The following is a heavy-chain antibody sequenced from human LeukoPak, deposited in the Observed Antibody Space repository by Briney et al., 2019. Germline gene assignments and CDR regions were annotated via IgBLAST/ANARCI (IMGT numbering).Heavy chain of an antibody. CDR2: ISGSGGST. CDR3: AKGTYFYDSSGY. D-gene: IGHD3-22*01. J-gene: IGHJ4*02. CDR1: GFTFSSYP. Sequence: ETGGTLRLSSAASGFTFSSYPMSRVPQAPGKGLKWVSAISGSGGSTYYADSVKGRFTISRDNAKNTLYLQMNSLRGEVTAVYYCAKGTYFYDSSGYWGQGTLVTVSS. V-gene: IGHV3-23*01.